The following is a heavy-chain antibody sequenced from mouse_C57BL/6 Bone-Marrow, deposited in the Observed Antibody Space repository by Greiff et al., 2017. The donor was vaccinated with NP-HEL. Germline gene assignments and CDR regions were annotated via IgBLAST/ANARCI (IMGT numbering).Heavy chain of an antibody. CDR3: ARDRDYWYFDV. CDR1: GFTFSDFY. V-gene: IGHV7-1*01. CDR2: SRNKANDYTT. Sequence: EVMLVESGGGLVQSGRSLRLSCATSGFTFSDFYMEWVRQAPGKGLEWIAASRNKANDYTTEYSASVKGRFIVSRDTSQSILYLQMNALRAEDTAIYYCARDRDYWYFDVWGTGTTVTVSS. J-gene: IGHJ1*03.